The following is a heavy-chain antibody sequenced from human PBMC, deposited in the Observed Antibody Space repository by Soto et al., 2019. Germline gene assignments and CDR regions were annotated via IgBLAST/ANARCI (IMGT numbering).Heavy chain of an antibody. V-gene: IGHV4-39*01. CDR1: GGSISSSSYY. D-gene: IGHD3-10*01. CDR2: IYYSGST. J-gene: IGHJ6*02. Sequence: SETLSLTCTVSGGSISSSSYYWGWIRQPPGKGLEWIGSIYYSGSTYYNPSLKSRVTISVDTSKNQFSLKLSSVTAADTAVYYCARSRIHYYYGSGSYKTNYYYGMDVWGQGTTVTVSS. CDR3: ARSRIHYYYGSGSYKTNYYYGMDV.